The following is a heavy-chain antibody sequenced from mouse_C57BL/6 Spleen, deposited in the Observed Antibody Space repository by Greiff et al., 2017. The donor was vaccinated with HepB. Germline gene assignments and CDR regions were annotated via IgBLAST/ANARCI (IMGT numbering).Heavy chain of an antibody. CDR1: GFTFSSYA. J-gene: IGHJ3*01. CDR3: ARGGSTMVTTGFAY. D-gene: IGHD2-1*01. V-gene: IGHV5-4*01. Sequence: EVQLKESGGGLVKPGGSLKLSCAASGFTFSSYAMSWVRQTPEKRLEWVATISDGGSYTYYPDNVKGRFTISRDNAKNNLYLQMSHLKSEDTAMYYCARGGSTMVTTGFAYWGQGTLVTVSA. CDR2: ISDGGSYT.